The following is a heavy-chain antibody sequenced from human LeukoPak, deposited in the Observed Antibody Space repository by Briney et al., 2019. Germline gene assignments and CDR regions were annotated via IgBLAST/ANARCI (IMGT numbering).Heavy chain of an antibody. CDR3: ARLGDGYKSPDY. CDR2: INSDGSST. Sequence: GGSLRLSCAASGFTFSSYWMHWVRQAPGKGLVWVSRINSDGSSTSYADSVKGRFTISRDKAKNTLYLKMNSLRAEDTAVYYCARLGDGYKSPDYWGQGTLVTVSS. D-gene: IGHD5-24*01. CDR1: GFTFSSYW. V-gene: IGHV3-74*01. J-gene: IGHJ4*02.